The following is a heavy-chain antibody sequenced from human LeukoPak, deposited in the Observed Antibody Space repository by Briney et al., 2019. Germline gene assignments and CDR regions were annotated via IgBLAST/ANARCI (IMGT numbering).Heavy chain of an antibody. J-gene: IGHJ4*02. V-gene: IGHV3-64*04. Sequence: PGGSLRLSCSASGFTFSSYTMYWVRQAPGKGLEFLSVINGDGRSTYYADSVKGRFSISRDNSKNTLYLQMDSLRGEDTAVYYCAKDFRIGYSAHFDYWGQGALVTVSS. CDR2: INGDGRST. CDR1: GFTFSSYT. CDR3: AKDFRIGYSAHFDY. D-gene: IGHD2-21*01.